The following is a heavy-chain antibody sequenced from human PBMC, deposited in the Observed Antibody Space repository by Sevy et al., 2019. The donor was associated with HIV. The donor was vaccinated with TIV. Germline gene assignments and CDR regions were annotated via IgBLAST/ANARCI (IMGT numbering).Heavy chain of an antibody. J-gene: IGHJ4*02. D-gene: IGHD3-22*01. Sequence: GGSLRLSCAASGFTFSSYAMHWVRQAPGKGLEWVAVISYDGSNKYYADSVKGRFTISRDNSKNTLYLQMNSLRAEDTAVYYCARDLALYNYYDSSGPTKYWGQRTLVTVSS. V-gene: IGHV3-30-3*01. CDR3: ARDLALYNYYDSSGPTKY. CDR2: ISYDGSNK. CDR1: GFTFSSYA.